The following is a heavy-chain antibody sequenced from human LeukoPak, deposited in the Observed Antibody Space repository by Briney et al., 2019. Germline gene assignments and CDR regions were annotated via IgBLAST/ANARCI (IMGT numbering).Heavy chain of an antibody. CDR1: GGSFSGYY. CDR3: ARVEMATPRWHFDL. CDR2: INHSGST. J-gene: IGHJ2*01. D-gene: IGHD5-24*01. V-gene: IGHV4-34*01. Sequence: KSSETLSLTCAVYGGSFSGYYWSWIRQPPGKGLECIGEINHSGSTNYNPSLKSRVTISVDTSKNQLSLKLSCVTAADTAVYYCARVEMATPRWHFDLWGRGTLVTVSS.